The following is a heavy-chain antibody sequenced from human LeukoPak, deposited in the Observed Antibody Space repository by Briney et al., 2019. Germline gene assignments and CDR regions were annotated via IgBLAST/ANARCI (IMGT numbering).Heavy chain of an antibody. D-gene: IGHD3-9*01. CDR1: GYTFTSYY. CDR2: INPSGGST. CDR3: ARARSYDIMSGYLY. Sequence: ASVKVSCKASGYTFTSYYMHWVRQAPGQGLEWMGIINPSGGSTSYAQKFQGRVTMTRDMSTSTAYMELSRLRSDDTAVYYCARARSYDIMSGYLYWGQGTLVTVSS. V-gene: IGHV1-46*01. J-gene: IGHJ4*02.